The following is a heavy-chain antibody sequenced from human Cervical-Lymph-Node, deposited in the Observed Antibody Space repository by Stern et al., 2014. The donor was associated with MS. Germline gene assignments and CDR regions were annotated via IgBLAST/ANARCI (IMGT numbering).Heavy chain of an antibody. V-gene: IGHV3-48*02. CDR3: ARDGLRVLGSFDL. Sequence: EVQLVESGGGLVQPGGSLRLSCVVSGFTYTTYSMNWVRQAPGKGLEWISYSSKGGTTLFYADSVKGRFTISRDNARNSLYLQMNSLRDEDTAIYYCARDGLRVLGSFDLWGRGTLVTVSS. D-gene: IGHD3-3*01. J-gene: IGHJ2*01. CDR1: GFTYTTYS. CDR2: SSKGGTTL.